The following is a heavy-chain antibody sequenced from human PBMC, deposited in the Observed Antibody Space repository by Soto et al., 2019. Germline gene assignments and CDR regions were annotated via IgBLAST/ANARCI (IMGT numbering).Heavy chain of an antibody. CDR3: AKNVGRIAARLFDY. CDR1: GFTFSSYA. V-gene: IGHV3-23*01. J-gene: IGHJ4*02. CDR2: ISGSGGST. D-gene: IGHD6-6*01. Sequence: EVQLLESGGGLVQPGGSLRLSCAASGFTFSSYAMSWVRQAPGKGLEWVSAISGSGGSTYYADSVKGRFTISSDNSKNTLDLQTNSRRDEDTAVYYCAKNVGRIAARLFDYWGQGTLVTVSS.